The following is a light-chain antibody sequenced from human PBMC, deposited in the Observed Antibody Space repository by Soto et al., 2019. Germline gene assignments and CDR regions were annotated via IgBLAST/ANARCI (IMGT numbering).Light chain of an antibody. J-gene: IGKJ1*01. V-gene: IGKV3-20*01. CDR2: GAS. CDR1: QSVSSSY. Sequence: QSPLTLSLSPGEGATLSCRVSQSVSSSYLAWYQQKPGQAPRLLIYGASSRATGIPDRFSGSGSGTEFTLTISSLQPDDFAPYYCQHYNSYSEAFGQGTMVDI. CDR3: QHYNSYSEA.